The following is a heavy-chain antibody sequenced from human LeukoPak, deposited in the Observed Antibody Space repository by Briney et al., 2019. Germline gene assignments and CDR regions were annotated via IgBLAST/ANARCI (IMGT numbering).Heavy chain of an antibody. D-gene: IGHD3-22*01. Sequence: ASVKVSCKASGGTFSSYAISWVRQAPGQGLEWMGRIIPILGIANYAQKFQGRVTITADKSTSTAYMELRSLRSDDTAVYYCARDCRTCYDSSGFSRLGAFDIWGQGTMVTVSS. J-gene: IGHJ3*02. CDR3: ARDCRTCYDSSGFSRLGAFDI. CDR2: IIPILGIA. CDR1: GGTFSSYA. V-gene: IGHV1-69*04.